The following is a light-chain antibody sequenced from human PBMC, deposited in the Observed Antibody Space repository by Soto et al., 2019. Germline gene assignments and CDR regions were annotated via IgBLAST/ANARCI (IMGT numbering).Light chain of an antibody. V-gene: IGKV1-33*01. J-gene: IGKJ2*01. CDR3: QQYDSLPYT. Sequence: DIQMTQSPSSLSASVGDRVTITCQASEDITNYLNWYQQKPGKVPKLLMYDASNLEVGVPSRFSGSGSGTDFTFTISSLQPEDIATYYCQQYDSLPYTFGQGTKLEIK. CDR2: DAS. CDR1: EDITNY.